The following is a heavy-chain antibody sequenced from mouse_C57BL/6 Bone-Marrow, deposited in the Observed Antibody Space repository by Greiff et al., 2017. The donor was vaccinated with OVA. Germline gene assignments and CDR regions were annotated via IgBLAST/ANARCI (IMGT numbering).Heavy chain of an antibody. CDR3: TTGMGVLAY. V-gene: IGHV14-4*01. Sequence: VQLQQSGAELVRPGASVKLSCTASGFNIKDDYMHWVKQRPEQGLEWIGWIDPENGDTEYASKFQGKATITADTSSNTAYLQLSSLTSEDTAVYYCTTGMGVLAYWGQGTLVTVSA. CDR2: IDPENGDT. D-gene: IGHD2-3*01. J-gene: IGHJ3*01. CDR1: GFNIKDDY.